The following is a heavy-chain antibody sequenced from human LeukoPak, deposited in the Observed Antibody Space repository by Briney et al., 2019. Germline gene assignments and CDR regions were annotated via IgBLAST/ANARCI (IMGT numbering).Heavy chain of an antibody. CDR1: GGSISSYY. V-gene: IGHV4-59*08. CDR3: ARGTAVAGYYYYGMDV. J-gene: IGHJ6*02. Sequence: PSETLSLTCTVSGGSISSYYWSWIRKPPGKGLEWIGYIYYIGSTNYNPSLKSRVTISVDTSKKQFSLKLSSVTAAETAVYYCARGTAVAGYYYYGMDVWGQGTTVTVSS. CDR2: IYYIGST. D-gene: IGHD6-19*01.